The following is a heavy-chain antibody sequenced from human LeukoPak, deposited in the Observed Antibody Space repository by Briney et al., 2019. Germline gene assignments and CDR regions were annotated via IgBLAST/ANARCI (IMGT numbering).Heavy chain of an antibody. Sequence: PGGSLRLSCAASGSSFSRHSMSWVRQAPGKGLEWVSGITGSGHSTYYADSVKGRFTISRDNSKNTLYLQMNSLRAEDTAVYYCATDRGYSGYDPDPDYWGQGTLVTVSS. V-gene: IGHV3-23*01. D-gene: IGHD5-12*01. CDR2: ITGSGHST. CDR1: GSSFSRHS. J-gene: IGHJ4*02. CDR3: ATDRGYSGYDPDPDY.